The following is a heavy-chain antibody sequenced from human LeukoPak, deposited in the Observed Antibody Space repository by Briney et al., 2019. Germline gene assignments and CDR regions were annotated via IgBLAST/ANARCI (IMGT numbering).Heavy chain of an antibody. CDR1: GYTFTGFY. Sequence: GSVKVSCETSGYTFTGFYLHWVRQAPGQGLEWLGWINPNSGVANYAQKFQDRVTMTRDTSITTAYMELSGLTSDDTAVYYCARPMIRGTNWFDPWGQGTLVTVSS. D-gene: IGHD3-10*01. J-gene: IGHJ5*02. V-gene: IGHV1-2*02. CDR3: ARPMIRGTNWFDP. CDR2: INPNSGVA.